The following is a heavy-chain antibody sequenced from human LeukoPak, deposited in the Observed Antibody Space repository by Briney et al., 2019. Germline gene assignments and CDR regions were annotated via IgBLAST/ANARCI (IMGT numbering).Heavy chain of an antibody. CDR2: AHNSGST. Sequence: SQTLSLTCTVCGCSISCGAYYWSWIPQHPGKCLEWIGYAHNSGSTYYHPSLKSRISISVDTSKNQFSLKLSSVTAADTAVYYCARDRYDSYPMDVWGQGTTVTVSS. CDR3: ARDRYDSYPMDV. J-gene: IGHJ6*02. CDR1: GCSISCGAYY. D-gene: IGHD3-3*01. V-gene: IGHV4-31*03.